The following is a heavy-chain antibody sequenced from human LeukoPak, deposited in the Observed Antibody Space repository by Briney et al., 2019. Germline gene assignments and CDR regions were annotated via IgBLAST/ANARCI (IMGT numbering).Heavy chain of an antibody. J-gene: IGHJ4*02. Sequence: GGSLRLSCAASGFTFSSYSMNWVRQAPGKGLEWVSSISSSSSYIYYADSVKGRFTISRDNAKNSLYLQMNSLRAEDTAVYYCAKDLDYDSSSDYWGQGTLVTVSS. D-gene: IGHD3-22*01. CDR1: GFTFSSYS. V-gene: IGHV3-21*04. CDR2: ISSSSSYI. CDR3: AKDLDYDSSSDY.